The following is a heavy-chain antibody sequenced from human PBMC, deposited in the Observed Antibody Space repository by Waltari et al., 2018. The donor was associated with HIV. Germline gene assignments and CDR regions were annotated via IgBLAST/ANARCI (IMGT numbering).Heavy chain of an antibody. CDR3: ARGTPVSARVDVFDI. CDR1: GDAVLTNSVA. Sequence: QVQLQQSGPRLVKPSQTLSVTCAISGDAVLTNSVAWNWIRKSPSRGLEWLGRTYYRSKWYRDYSLSVKSRINITADVSKNQFSLLLHSVTPEDTSLYFYARGTPVSARVDVFDIWGQGTPVTVSS. D-gene: IGHD6-19*01. J-gene: IGHJ3*02. V-gene: IGHV6-1*01. CDR2: TYYRSKWYR.